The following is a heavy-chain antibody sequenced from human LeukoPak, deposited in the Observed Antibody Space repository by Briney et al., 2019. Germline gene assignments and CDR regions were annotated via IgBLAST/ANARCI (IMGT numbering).Heavy chain of an antibody. V-gene: IGHV4-30-4*08. CDR3: ARGEWELPTWLGY. CDR1: GGSISSGDYY. Sequence: SQTLSLTCTVSGGSISSGDYYWSWIRQPPGKGLEWIGYIYYSGSTYYNPSLKSRVTISADTSKNQFSLKLSSVTAADTAVYYCARGEWELPTWLGYWGQGTLVTVSS. CDR2: IYYSGST. J-gene: IGHJ4*02. D-gene: IGHD1-26*01.